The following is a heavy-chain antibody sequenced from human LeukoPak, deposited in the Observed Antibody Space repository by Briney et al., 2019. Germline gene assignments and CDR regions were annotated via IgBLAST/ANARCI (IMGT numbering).Heavy chain of an antibody. CDR1: GFTFSSYG. J-gene: IGHJ4*02. V-gene: IGHV3-30*02. D-gene: IGHD3-10*01. CDR2: IRYDGSNT. CDR3: ARVEATYYYGSATPYSPY. Sequence: PGGSLRLSCEASGFTFSSYGMHWVRQAPGKGPKWVAFIRYDGSNTYYADSVKGRFTISRDNSKNTLYLQMKSLKVEDTSVYYCARVEATYYYGSATPYSPYWGQGSLVTVSS.